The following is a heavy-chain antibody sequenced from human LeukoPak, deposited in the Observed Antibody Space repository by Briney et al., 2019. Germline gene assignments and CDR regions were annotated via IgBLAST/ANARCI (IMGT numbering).Heavy chain of an antibody. J-gene: IGHJ4*02. V-gene: IGHV3-43*02. Sequence: GGSLRLSCAASGFTFDDYAMHWVRQAPGKGLEWVSLISGDGGSTYYADSVKGRFTISRDNSKNSLYLQMNSLRAEDTALYYCARGFVLGAAKNYFDYWGQGALVTVSS. CDR1: GFTFDDYA. CDR2: ISGDGGST. CDR3: ARGFVLGAAKNYFDY. D-gene: IGHD2-21*02.